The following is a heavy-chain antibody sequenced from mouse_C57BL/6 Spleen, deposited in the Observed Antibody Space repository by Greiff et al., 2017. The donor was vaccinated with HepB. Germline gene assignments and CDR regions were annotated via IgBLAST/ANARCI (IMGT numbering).Heavy chain of an antibody. D-gene: IGHD2-5*01. CDR2: IDPENGDT. CDR3: TTDSNYSSAMDY. J-gene: IGHJ4*01. CDR1: GFNIKDDY. Sequence: VQLQQSGAELVRPGASVKLSCTASGFNIKDDYMHWVKQRPEQGLEWIGWIDPENGDTEYASKFQGKATITADTSSNTAYLQLSSLTSEDTAVYYCTTDSNYSSAMDYWGQGTSVTVSS. V-gene: IGHV14-4*01.